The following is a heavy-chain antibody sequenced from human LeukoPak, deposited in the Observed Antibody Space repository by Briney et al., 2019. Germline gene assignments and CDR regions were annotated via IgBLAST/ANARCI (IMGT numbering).Heavy chain of an antibody. CDR3: ARHGRSGPGQLNWFDP. CDR1: GFTFSGHA. V-gene: IGHV4-39*01. Sequence: GSLRLSCAASGFTFSGHAMGWVRQPPGKGLEWIGSIYYSGSTYYIPSLKSRVTISVDTSKNQFSLKLSSVTAADTAVYYCARHGRSGPGQLNWFDPWGQGTLVTVSS. D-gene: IGHD3-3*01. J-gene: IGHJ5*02. CDR2: IYYSGST.